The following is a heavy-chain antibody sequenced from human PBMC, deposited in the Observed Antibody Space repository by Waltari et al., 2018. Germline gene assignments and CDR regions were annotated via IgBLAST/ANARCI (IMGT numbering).Heavy chain of an antibody. D-gene: IGHD5-18*01. CDR2: IYYSGST. Sequence: QVQLQESGPGLVKPSATLSLTCTVSGGSISTYYWRWLRQPPGKGLEWIGYIYYSGSTNYNPSLKSRVTISVDTSKNQFSLKLSSVTAADTAVYYCARVSSYGYEGVDYWGQGTLVTVSS. CDR1: GGSISTYY. J-gene: IGHJ4*02. V-gene: IGHV4-59*01. CDR3: ARVSSYGYEGVDY.